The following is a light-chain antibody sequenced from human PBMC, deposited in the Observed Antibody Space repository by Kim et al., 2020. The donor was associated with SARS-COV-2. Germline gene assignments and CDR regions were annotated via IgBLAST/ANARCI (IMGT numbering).Light chain of an antibody. CDR1: NIGSKR. CDR2: YDS. CDR3: QVWDSSSDHRV. V-gene: IGLV3-21*04. Sequence: APGKTARMTCGGNNIGSKRVHWYQQKPGQAPVLVIYYDSHRPSGIPERFSGSNSGNTATLTISRVEAGDEADYYCQVWDSSSDHRVFGGGTQLTVL. J-gene: IGLJ3*02.